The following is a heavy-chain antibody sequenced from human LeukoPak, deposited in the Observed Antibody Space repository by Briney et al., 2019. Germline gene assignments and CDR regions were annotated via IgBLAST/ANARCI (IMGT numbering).Heavy chain of an antibody. CDR1: GFTFTTYL. V-gene: IGHV3-15*01. D-gene: IGHD3-3*01. Sequence: PGGSLRLSCAASGFTFTTYLMTWVRQAPGKGLEWVGRIKSKTDGRTTAYAAPVKGRFTIPIDESKNTLYLQMNSLKTEDTAVYYCTADGMYYDFWSGYYRYYYYYMDVWGKGTTVTVSS. J-gene: IGHJ6*03. CDR2: IKSKTDGRTT. CDR3: TADGMYYDFWSGYYRYYYYYMDV.